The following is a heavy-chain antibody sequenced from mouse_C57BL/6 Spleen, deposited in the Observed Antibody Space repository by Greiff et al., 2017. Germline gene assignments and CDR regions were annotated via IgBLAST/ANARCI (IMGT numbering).Heavy chain of an antibody. J-gene: IGHJ2*01. D-gene: IGHD6-1*01. CDR1: GYTFTDYE. CDR2: IDPETGGT. Sequence: QVQLQQSGAELVRPGASVTLSCKASGYTFTDYEMHWVKQTPVHGLEWIGAIDPETGGTAYNQKFKGKAILTADKSSSTAYMELRSLTSEASAVYYCTRPLSRDFDYWGQGTTLTVSS. CDR3: TRPLSRDFDY. V-gene: IGHV1-15*01.